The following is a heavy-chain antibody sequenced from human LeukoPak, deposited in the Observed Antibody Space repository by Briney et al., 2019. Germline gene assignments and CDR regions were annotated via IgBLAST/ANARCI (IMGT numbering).Heavy chain of an antibody. J-gene: IGHJ4*02. CDR1: GFTFSSYA. Sequence: GGSLRLSCAASGFTFSSYAMSWVRQAPGKGLEWVSDISGSGGSTYYADSVKGRFTISRDNSKSTLYLQMNGLRAEDTAVYYCAKPNYDILTGPFDYWGQGTLVTVSS. D-gene: IGHD3-9*01. CDR3: AKPNYDILTGPFDY. V-gene: IGHV3-23*01. CDR2: ISGSGGST.